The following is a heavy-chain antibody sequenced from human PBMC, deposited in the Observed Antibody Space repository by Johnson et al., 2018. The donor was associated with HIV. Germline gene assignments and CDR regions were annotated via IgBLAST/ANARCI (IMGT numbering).Heavy chain of an antibody. CDR2: IKQDGYEK. D-gene: IGHD2/OR15-2a*01. CDR1: GFTLSSYW. Sequence: VLLVESGGGLVQPGGSLRVSCAASGFTLSSYWMSWVRQAPGKGLEWVANIKQDGYEKYSVDSVKGRFTISRDNAKNLLFLQMNSLRAEDTAVYYCATNRGGAFDIWGQGTMVTVSS. J-gene: IGHJ3*02. V-gene: IGHV3-7*02. CDR3: ATNRGGAFDI.